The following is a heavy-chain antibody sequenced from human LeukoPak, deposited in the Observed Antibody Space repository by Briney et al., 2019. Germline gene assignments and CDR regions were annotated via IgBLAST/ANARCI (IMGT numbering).Heavy chain of an antibody. V-gene: IGHV4-59*12. J-gene: IGHJ3*02. Sequence: PSETLSLTCTVSGGSISSYYWSWIRQPPGKGLEWIGYIYYSGSTNYNPSLKSRVTLSVDTSKNHFSLKLSSVTAADTAVYYCARERWFGELLGAFDIWGQGTMVTVSS. CDR3: ARERWFGELLGAFDI. CDR2: IYYSGST. D-gene: IGHD3-10*01. CDR1: GGSISSYY.